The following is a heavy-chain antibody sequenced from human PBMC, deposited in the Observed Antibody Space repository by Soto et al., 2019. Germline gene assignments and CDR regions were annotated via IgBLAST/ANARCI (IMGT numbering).Heavy chain of an antibody. CDR2: IIPIFGTA. CDR3: ATKSITVTTSSYYCYGMDV. D-gene: IGHD4-17*01. J-gene: IGHJ6*02. Sequence: SVKVSCKASGGTFSSYAISWVRQAPGQGLDWMGGIIPIFGTANYAQKFQGRVTITADESTSTAYMELSSLRSEDTAVYYCATKSITVTTSSYYCYGMDVRXQGXTVXVSS. V-gene: IGHV1-69*13. CDR1: GGTFSSYA.